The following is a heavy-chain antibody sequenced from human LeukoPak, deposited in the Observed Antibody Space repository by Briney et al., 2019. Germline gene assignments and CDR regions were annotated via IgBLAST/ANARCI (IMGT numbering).Heavy chain of an antibody. CDR1: GYTFTSYD. CDR2: MNPNSGNT. CDR3: ARAPDAGYCSSTSCLGFDP. D-gene: IGHD2-2*01. J-gene: IGHJ5*02. Sequence: ASVKVSCKASGYTFTSYDINWVRQATGQGLEWMGWMNPNSGNTGYAQKFQGRVTITRNTSISTAYMELSSLRFEDTAVYYCARAPDAGYCSSTSCLGFDPWGQGTLVTVSS. V-gene: IGHV1-8*03.